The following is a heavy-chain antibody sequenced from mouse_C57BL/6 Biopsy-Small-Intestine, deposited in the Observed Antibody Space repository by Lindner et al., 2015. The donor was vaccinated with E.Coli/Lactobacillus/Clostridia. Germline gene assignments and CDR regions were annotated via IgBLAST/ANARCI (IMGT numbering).Heavy chain of an antibody. V-gene: IGHV14-4*01. Sequence: VQLQESGAELAKPGASVKLSCKASGYTFTGYWIEWVKQRPGQGLEWIGWIDPENGDTEYASKFQGKATITADTSSNTAYLQLSSLTSEDTAVYYCTPHYYGSTWFAYWGQGTLVTVSA. CDR3: TPHYYGSTWFAY. D-gene: IGHD1-1*01. CDR1: GYTFTGYW. J-gene: IGHJ3*01. CDR2: IDPENGDT.